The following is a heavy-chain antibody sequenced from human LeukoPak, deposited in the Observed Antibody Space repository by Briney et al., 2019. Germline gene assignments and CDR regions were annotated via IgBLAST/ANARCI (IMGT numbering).Heavy chain of an antibody. CDR3: ARDAAGYDP. J-gene: IGHJ5*02. CDR1: GFTFNTSW. Sequence: GGSLRLSCAASGFTFNTSWMSSVRQTPGKGLEWVANIKEDGTKKYYVDSVKGRFTISRDNAENSLYLQMNSLRAEDTAVYYCARDAAGYDPWGQGTLVTVSS. V-gene: IGHV3-7*01. D-gene: IGHD6-13*01. CDR2: IKEDGTKK.